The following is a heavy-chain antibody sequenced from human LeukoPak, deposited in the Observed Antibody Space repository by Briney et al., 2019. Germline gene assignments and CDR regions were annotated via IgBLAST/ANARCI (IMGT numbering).Heavy chain of an antibody. V-gene: IGHV4-39*07. J-gene: IGHJ5*02. CDR2: IYYSGSA. CDR3: ARGQTSNWLDP. CDR1: GDSISSDY. Sequence: SETLSLTCNVSGDSISSDYWGWIRQPPGKGLEWIGSIYYSGSAYYNPSLKSRVTISVDASKNQFSLKLSSVTAADTAVYYCARGQTSNWLDPWGQGTLVTVSS.